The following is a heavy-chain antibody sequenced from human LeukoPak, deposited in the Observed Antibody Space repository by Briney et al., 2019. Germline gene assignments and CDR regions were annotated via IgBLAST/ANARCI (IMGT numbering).Heavy chain of an antibody. V-gene: IGHV3-30*02. CDR2: IRYDGSNK. CDR1: GFTSSSYG. Sequence: GGSLRLSCAASGFTSSSYGMHWVRPAPGKGLEWVAFIRYDGSNKYYADSVKGRFTISRDNSKNTLYLQMNSMRAEDTAVYYCAKTLVCYYDSSRAFDIWGQGTMVTVSS. CDR3: AKTLVCYYDSSRAFDI. J-gene: IGHJ3*02. D-gene: IGHD3-22*01.